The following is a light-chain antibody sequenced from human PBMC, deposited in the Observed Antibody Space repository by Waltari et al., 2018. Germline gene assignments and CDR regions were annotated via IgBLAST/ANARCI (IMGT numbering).Light chain of an antibody. V-gene: IGKV1D-12*01. CDR1: QDISNQ. CDR3: QETNTFPIT. Sequence: DIQMTQSPSSVSASVGDTVTITCRASQDISNQLTWYQQNTGQAPKFLIYDASTLESGVPSRFSGSGSVTDFTLTVRSLQPEDFATYYWQETNTFPITFGQGTRLEIK. J-gene: IGKJ5*01. CDR2: DAS.